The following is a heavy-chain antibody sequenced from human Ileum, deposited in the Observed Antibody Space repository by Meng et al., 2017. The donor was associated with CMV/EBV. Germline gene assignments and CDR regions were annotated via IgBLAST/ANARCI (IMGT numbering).Heavy chain of an antibody. J-gene: IGHJ2*01. Sequence: ASCFTFSDHYMDWVRQAPGKGLEWVGRIRNRANSDTTEYAASVEGRFSISRDDSKNSLYLQMSSLKTEDTAVYYCTRQAWYWYFDLWGRGTLVTVSS. CDR2: IRNRANSDTT. CDR3: TRQAWYWYFDL. CDR1: CFTFSDHY. V-gene: IGHV3-72*01.